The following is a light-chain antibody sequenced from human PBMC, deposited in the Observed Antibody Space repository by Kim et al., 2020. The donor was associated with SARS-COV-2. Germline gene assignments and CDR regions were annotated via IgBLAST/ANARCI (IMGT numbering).Light chain of an antibody. CDR2: SID. V-gene: IGLV1-44*01. CDR3: AAWDGSLNGVV. CDR1: SSAVVSTT. J-gene: IGLJ2*01. Sequence: ITSSSGSSSAVVSTTVHWYQQLPGTAPKLLMYSIDQRPSGVPDRISGSTSGTSASLAISGLQSEDEADYYCAAWDGSLNGVVFGGGTQLTVL.